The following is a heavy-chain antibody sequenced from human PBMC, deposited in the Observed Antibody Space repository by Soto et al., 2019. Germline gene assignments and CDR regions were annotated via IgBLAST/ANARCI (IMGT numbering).Heavy chain of an antibody. V-gene: IGHV3-48*03. CDR2: INEDGTT. CDR1: GFTVSNSE. J-gene: IGHJ6*02. Sequence: EVQLVESGGGLVQLGGSLRLSCTAAGFTVSNSEMNWVRQAPGQGLEWVSYINEDGTTFYADSVKGRCTISRDSAENSLFLQMNSLRGDDTAVYYCSRDKGERVAYGMDVWGQGTTVTVSS. D-gene: IGHD3-16*01. CDR3: SRDKGERVAYGMDV.